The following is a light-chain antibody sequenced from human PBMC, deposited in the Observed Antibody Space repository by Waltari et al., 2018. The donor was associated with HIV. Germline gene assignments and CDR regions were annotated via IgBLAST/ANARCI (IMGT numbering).Light chain of an antibody. Sequence: QSVLTQPPSASETPGQRVTISCSGSRSNIGSNTVSWYQQLPGTAPKLFIYSNNQRPSGVPDRFSGSKSGTSASLAISGLQSEDEADYYCAAWDDSLNGWVFGGGTKLTVV. CDR1: RSNIGSNT. V-gene: IGLV1-44*01. CDR2: SNN. CDR3: AAWDDSLNGWV. J-gene: IGLJ3*02.